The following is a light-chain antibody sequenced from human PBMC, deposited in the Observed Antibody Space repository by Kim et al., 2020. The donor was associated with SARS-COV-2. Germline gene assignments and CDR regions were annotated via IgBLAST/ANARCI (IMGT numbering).Light chain of an antibody. CDR3: QTWGTGIHGV. CDR1: SGHSSNA. Sequence: SVKLHGARRSGHSSNALARSQQQPEKGHRFLMKLNSDGGHSKGDGIPDRFSGSSSGAERYLTISSLQSEDEADYYCQTWGTGIHGVFGGGTQLTVL. CDR2: LNSDGGH. V-gene: IGLV4-69*01. J-gene: IGLJ2*01.